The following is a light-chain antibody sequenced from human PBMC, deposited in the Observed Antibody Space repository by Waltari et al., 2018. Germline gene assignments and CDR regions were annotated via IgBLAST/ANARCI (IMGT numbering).Light chain of an antibody. CDR2: KAS. CDR3: QQYNNYPFT. J-gene: IGKJ3*01. CDR1: QSISSW. V-gene: IGKV1-5*03. Sequence: DIQMTQSPSTLSASVGDRVTINCRARQSISSWLAWYQQKQGKAPKLLIYKASSLESGVPSRFSGSGSGTEFTLTISSLQPDDFATYYCQQYNNYPFTFGPGTKVDIK.